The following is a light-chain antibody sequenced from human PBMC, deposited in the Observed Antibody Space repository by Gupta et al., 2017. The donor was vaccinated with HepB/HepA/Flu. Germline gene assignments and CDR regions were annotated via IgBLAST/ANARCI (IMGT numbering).Light chain of an antibody. Sequence: DIQLTQSPSSLSASVGDRVTITCRASQSISSYLNWYQQKPGKAPKLRIYAASSLQSGVPSRFSGSGSGTDFTLTISSLQPEDFATYYCQQTYRTPPRSFGQGTKLEIK. CDR3: QQTYRTPPRS. J-gene: IGKJ2*04. V-gene: IGKV1-39*01. CDR2: AAS. CDR1: QSISSY.